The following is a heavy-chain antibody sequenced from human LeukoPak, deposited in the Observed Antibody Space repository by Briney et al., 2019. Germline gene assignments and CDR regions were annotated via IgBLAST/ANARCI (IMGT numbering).Heavy chain of an antibody. J-gene: IGHJ4*02. D-gene: IGHD6-13*01. Sequence: SETLSLTCTVSGGSISSSSYYWGWIRQPPGKGLEWIGSIYYSGSTYYNPSLKSRVTISVDTSKNQFSLKLSSVTAADTAVYYCARFPAAAGRSFDYWGQGTLVTVSS. CDR3: ARFPAAAGRSFDY. V-gene: IGHV4-39*07. CDR2: IYYSGST. CDR1: GGSISSSSYY.